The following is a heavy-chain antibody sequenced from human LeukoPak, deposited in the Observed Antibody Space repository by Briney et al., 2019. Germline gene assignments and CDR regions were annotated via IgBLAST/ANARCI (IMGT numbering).Heavy chain of an antibody. D-gene: IGHD3-22*01. Sequence: GGSLRLSCAASGFTFSSYGMSWVRQAPGKGLEWVSAISGSGGSTYYADSVKGRFTISRDNSKNTLYLQMNSLRAEDTAVYYCAKEMWYYYDSSGYYRYWGQGTLVTVSS. J-gene: IGHJ4*02. CDR3: AKEMWYYYDSSGYYRY. CDR2: ISGSGGST. CDR1: GFTFSSYG. V-gene: IGHV3-23*01.